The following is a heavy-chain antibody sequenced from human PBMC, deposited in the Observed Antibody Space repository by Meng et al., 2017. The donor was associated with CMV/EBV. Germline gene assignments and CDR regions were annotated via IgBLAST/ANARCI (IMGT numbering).Heavy chain of an antibody. V-gene: IGHV4-30-4*08. Sequence: QVQMTESGPGLVKPSKPMSLTCTVSGGSISSGDYYWSWIRQPPGKGLEWIGYIYYSGSTYYNPSLKSRVTISVDTSKNQFSLKLSSVTAADTAVYYCARVGRTSCYDYWGQGTLVTVSS. CDR2: IYYSGST. J-gene: IGHJ4*02. CDR3: ARVGRTSCYDY. CDR1: GGSISSGDYY. D-gene: IGHD2-2*01.